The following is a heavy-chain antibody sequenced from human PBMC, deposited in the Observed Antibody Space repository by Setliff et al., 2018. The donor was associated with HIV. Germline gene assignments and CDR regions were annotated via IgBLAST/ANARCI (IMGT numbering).Heavy chain of an antibody. D-gene: IGHD5-12*01. Sequence: ESGPTLVNPTQTLTLTCTFSGFSLSTSGVGVGWIRQPPGKALEWLAIIYWHGGGRYSPYLKSRLTITKDTSKNQVVLTMTNIDPVDTATYYCAHRPNSGYDLNFDYWGQGIQGTVS. CDR1: GFSLSTSGVG. CDR2: IYWHGGG. J-gene: IGHJ4*02. CDR3: AHRPNSGYDLNFDY. V-gene: IGHV2-5*01.